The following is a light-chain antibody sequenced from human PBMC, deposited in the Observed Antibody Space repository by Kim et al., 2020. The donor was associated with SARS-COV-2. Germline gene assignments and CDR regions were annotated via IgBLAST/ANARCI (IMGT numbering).Light chain of an antibody. CDR2: GAS. CDR1: QSVSSSY. J-gene: IGKJ4*01. V-gene: IGKV3-20*01. CDR3: QQYGSSLALT. Sequence: EIVLTQSPGTLSLSPGERATLSCRASQSVSSSYLAWYQQKPGQAPRLLIYGASSRATGIPDRFSGSGSGTDFTLTISRLEPEDFAVYYCQQYGSSLALTFGGGTKVEI.